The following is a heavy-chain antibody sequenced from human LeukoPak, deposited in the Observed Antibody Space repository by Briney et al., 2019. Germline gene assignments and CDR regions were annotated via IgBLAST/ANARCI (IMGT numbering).Heavy chain of an antibody. V-gene: IGHV2-70*17. CDR2: IDWDGEK. J-gene: IGHJ4*02. CDR3: ARGRFYFDY. D-gene: IGHD3-16*01. Sequence: SGPALVKPTQTLTLTCTFSGFSLTTSGRCVSWIRQPPGKALEWLVRIDWDGEKFYSTSLTTRLTISKDTSKNQVVLPMTNMAPVDTATYYCARGRFYFDYWGQGTLVTVSS. CDR1: GFSLTTSGRC.